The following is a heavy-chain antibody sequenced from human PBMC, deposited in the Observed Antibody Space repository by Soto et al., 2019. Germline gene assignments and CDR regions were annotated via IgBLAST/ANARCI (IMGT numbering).Heavy chain of an antibody. D-gene: IGHD2-2*01. CDR1: GFTFSSYS. J-gene: IGHJ6*02. Sequence: GSLRLSCAASGFTFSSYSMNWVRQAPGKGLEWVSSISSSSSYIYYADSVKGRFTISRDNAMNSLYLQMNSLRAEDTAVYYCARGDCSSTSCHEVTTYCYYRMEVCGQGTTVTVPS. CDR2: ISSSSSYI. CDR3: ARGDCSSTSCHEVTTYCYYRMEV. V-gene: IGHV3-21*01.